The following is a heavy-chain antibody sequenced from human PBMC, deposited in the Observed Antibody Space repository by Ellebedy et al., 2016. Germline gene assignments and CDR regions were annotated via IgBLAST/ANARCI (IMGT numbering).Heavy chain of an antibody. CDR2: IFWNDDQ. Sequence: SGPTLVKPTQTLTVTCNFSGFSLSTSGMGVGWIRQPPGKALEWLALIFWNDDQRYNPSLKSRLTITKDTSKKQVVLTMTNMDPVDTATYYCAHTSRGYYPFYHCYMDVWGKGTTVTVSS. CDR1: GFSLSTSGMG. V-gene: IGHV2-5*01. D-gene: IGHD3-22*01. CDR3: AHTSRGYYPFYHCYMDV. J-gene: IGHJ6*03.